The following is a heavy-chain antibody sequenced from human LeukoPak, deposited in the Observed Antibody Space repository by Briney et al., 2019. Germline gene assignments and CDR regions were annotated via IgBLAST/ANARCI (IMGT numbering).Heavy chain of an antibody. D-gene: IGHD3-10*01. CDR2: ISGDGSLT. J-gene: IGHJ6*02. CDR3: ASLLTPYHGSGGGGMDV. Sequence: GGSLRLSCAASGFTFSTHWMYWVRQAPGKEFVWVSRISGDGSLTSYADSVRGRFTISRDNAKETLYLQMTSLRVEDTAVYSCASLLTPYHGSGGGGMDVWGQGTTVTVSS. V-gene: IGHV3-74*01. CDR1: GFTFSTHW.